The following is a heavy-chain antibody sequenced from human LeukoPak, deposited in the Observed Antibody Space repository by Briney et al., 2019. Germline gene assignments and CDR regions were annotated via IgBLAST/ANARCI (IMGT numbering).Heavy chain of an antibody. V-gene: IGHV4-59*01. J-gene: IGHJ4*02. D-gene: IGHD5-24*01. Sequence: SVTLSLTCTVSGGSMKNYYWNWIRQPPGKGLEWIGYIFFSGTTRHNPSLSSRLTMSVDTSKNQFSLNLTSVTAADTAVYYCARGGDGYNCGDYWGQGTLVTVSS. CDR3: ARGGDGYNCGDY. CDR2: IFFSGTT. CDR1: GGSMKNYY.